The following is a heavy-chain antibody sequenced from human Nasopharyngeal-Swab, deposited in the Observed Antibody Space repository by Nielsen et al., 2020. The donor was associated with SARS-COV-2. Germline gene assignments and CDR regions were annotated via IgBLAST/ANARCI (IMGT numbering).Heavy chain of an antibody. CDR1: GGSVRDTSSA. CDR2: ISHDGRT. D-gene: IGHD1-26*01. V-gene: IGHV4-39*01. CDR3: ARLMRWELPPAHRHDAFDI. J-gene: IGHJ3*02. Sequence: SETLSLTCAVSGGSVRDTSSAWGWIRQPPGKGLEWIATISHDGRTFYNPSLQSRVTISVDTSKNQFSLKLSSVTAADTAVYYCARLMRWELPPAHRHDAFDIWGQGTMVTVSS.